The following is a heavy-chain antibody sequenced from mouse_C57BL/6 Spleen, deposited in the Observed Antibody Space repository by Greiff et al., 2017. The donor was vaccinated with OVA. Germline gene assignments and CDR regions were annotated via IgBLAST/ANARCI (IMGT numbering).Heavy chain of an antibody. Sequence: EVKVEESGGGLVQPGESLKLSCESNEYEFPSHDMSWVRKTPEKRLELVAAINSDGGSTYYPDTMERRFIISRDNTKKTLYLQMSSLRSEDTALYYCARRGDRGAMDYWGQGTSVTVSS. J-gene: IGHJ4*01. CDR1: EYEFPSHD. V-gene: IGHV5-2*03. CDR3: ARRGDRGAMDY. CDR2: INSDGGST.